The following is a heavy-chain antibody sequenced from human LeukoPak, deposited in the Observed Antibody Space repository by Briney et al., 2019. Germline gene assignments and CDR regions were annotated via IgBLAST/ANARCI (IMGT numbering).Heavy chain of an antibody. CDR1: GFTFSSCW. V-gene: IGHV3-7*04. CDR3: LRDYSGF. Sequence: GGSLKLSCAASGFTFSSCWMSWVRQVPGKGLEWVGNINPDGSGKYYVDSVRGRFTISRDNAKNSLYLQMNSLRAEDTAVYYCLRDYSGFWGQGTLVTVSS. CDR2: INPDGSGK. J-gene: IGHJ4*02. D-gene: IGHD2-15*01.